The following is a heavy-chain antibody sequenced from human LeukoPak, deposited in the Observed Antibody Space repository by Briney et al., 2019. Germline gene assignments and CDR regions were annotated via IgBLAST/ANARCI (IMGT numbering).Heavy chain of an antibody. J-gene: IGHJ4*02. CDR1: GYSLSSGYY. V-gene: IGHV4-38-2*02. D-gene: IGHD3-3*01. CDR2: IYHSGST. CDR3: ASGLWSGYSGIDY. Sequence: PSETLSLTCTVSGYSLSSGYYWGWIRQPPGRGLEWIGSIYHSGSTYYNPSLKSRFTLSVDTSKNQFSLKLTLVPAATTAVDYCASGLWSGYSGIDYWGQGTLVTVSS.